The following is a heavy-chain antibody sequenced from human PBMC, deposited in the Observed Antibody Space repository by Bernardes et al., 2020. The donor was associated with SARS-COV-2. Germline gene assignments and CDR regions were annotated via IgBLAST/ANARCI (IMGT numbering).Heavy chain of an antibody. CDR2: ISIDGIYK. Sequence: GWSLRLSCAASGFAFSDYAMAWVRQAPGKGLEWVAIISIDGIYKHYADSVKGRFTISRDTSKNTLFLLMNSLRADDTAVYYCARDSDFSSGHDYFDYWGQGTLVTVSS. V-gene: IGHV3-30-3*01. D-gene: IGHD3-3*01. J-gene: IGHJ4*02. CDR1: GFAFSDYA. CDR3: ARDSDFSSGHDYFDY.